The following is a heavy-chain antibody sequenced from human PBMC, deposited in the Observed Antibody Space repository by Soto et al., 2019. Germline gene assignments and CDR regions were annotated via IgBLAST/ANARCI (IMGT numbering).Heavy chain of an antibody. CDR1: GYTFTSYA. V-gene: IGHV1-3*01. D-gene: IGHD6-13*01. CDR2: INAGNGNT. J-gene: IGHJ2*01. CDR3: ARTYSRSWYGYFDL. Sequence: QVQLVQSGAEVKKPGASVKVSCKASGYTFTSYAIHWVRQAPGQRLEWMGWINAGNGNTKYLQKFQGRVTITRDTSASTAYMELSSRRSEDTTVYYCARTYSRSWYGYFDLWGCGTLVTVPS.